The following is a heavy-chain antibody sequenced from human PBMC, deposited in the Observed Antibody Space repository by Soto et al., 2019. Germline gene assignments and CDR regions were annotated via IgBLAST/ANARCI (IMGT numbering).Heavy chain of an antibody. CDR1: GGTFSSYA. Sequence: QVQLVQSGAEVKKPGSSVKVSCKASGGTFSSYAISWVRQAPGQGLEWMGGIIPIFGTANYAQKFQGRVTITADESTSKAYMELSSLRSEDTAVYYCARESTTYYYDSSGYPPSNAFDIWGQGTMVTVSS. D-gene: IGHD3-22*01. V-gene: IGHV1-69*12. J-gene: IGHJ3*02. CDR2: IIPIFGTA. CDR3: ARESTTYYYDSSGYPPSNAFDI.